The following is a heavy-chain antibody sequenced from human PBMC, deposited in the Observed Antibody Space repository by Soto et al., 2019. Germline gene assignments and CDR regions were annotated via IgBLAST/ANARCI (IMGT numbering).Heavy chain of an antibody. CDR2: ISYDGSNK. CDR1: GFTFSSYA. V-gene: IGHV3-30-3*01. Sequence: QVQLVESGGGVVQPGRSLRLSCAASGFTFSSYAMHWVRQAPGNGLEWVAVISYDGSNKYYADSVKSRFTISRDNSKNTLYLQMNSLRAEDTAVYYCARFKGCSGGSCYPYFDYWGQGTLVTVSS. D-gene: IGHD2-15*01. J-gene: IGHJ4*02. CDR3: ARFKGCSGGSCYPYFDY.